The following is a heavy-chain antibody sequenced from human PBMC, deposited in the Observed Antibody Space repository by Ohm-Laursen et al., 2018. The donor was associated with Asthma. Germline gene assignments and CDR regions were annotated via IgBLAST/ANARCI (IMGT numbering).Heavy chain of an antibody. D-gene: IGHD2-2*01. J-gene: IGHJ6*02. CDR2: IIPILGTR. CDR1: GGTFSRYT. Sequence: ASVKVSCKASGGTFSRYTITWVRQAPGQGLEWMGGIIPILGTRNYAQRFQGRVTITADESTSTAYMELSSLRSEDTAVYYCARDRDAVVPTATVVYYYYGMDVWGQGTTVTVSS. CDR3: ARDRDAVVPTATVVYYYYGMDV. V-gene: IGHV1-69*13.